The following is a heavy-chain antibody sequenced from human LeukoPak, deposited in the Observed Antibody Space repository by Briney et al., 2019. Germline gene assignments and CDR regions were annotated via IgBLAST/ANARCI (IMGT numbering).Heavy chain of an antibody. CDR2: INPNSGGT. J-gene: IGHJ4*02. V-gene: IGHV1-2*06. Sequence: GASVKVSCKASGYTFTGYYMHWVRQAPGQGLEWMGRINPNSGGTNYAQKFQGRVTMTRDTSISTAYMELSRLRSDDTAVYYRARPYSSGWYDFDYWGQGTLVTVSS. CDR3: ARPYSSGWYDFDY. CDR1: GYTFTGYY. D-gene: IGHD6-19*01.